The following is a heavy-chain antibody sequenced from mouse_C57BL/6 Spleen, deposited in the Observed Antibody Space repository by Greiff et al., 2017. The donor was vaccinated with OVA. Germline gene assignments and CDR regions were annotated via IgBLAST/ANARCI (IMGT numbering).Heavy chain of an antibody. CDR2: IDPENGDT. D-gene: IGHD3-2*02. Sequence: VQLQQSGAELVRPGASVKLSCTASGFNIKDDYMHWVKQRPEQGLEWIGWIDPENGDTEYASKFQGKATITADTSSNTAYLQLSSLTSEDTAVYYCTTAQATDAMDYWGQGTSVTVSS. J-gene: IGHJ4*01. V-gene: IGHV14-4*01. CDR1: GFNIKDDY. CDR3: TTAQATDAMDY.